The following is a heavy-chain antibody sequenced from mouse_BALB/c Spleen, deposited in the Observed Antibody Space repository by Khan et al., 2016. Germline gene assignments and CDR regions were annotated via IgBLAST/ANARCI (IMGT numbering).Heavy chain of an antibody. CDR2: INSNGGST. J-gene: IGHJ3*01. V-gene: IGHV5-6-3*01. CDR1: GFTFRTYG. Sequence: EVELVASGGGLVQPGGSLKFSCAASGFTFRTYGMSWVRQTPDKRLELVATINSNGGSTYYPDSVKGRFTISRDNAKNTLYLQMSSLKSEDTAMYYCARASSWFAYWGQGTLVTVSA. CDR3: ARASSWFAY.